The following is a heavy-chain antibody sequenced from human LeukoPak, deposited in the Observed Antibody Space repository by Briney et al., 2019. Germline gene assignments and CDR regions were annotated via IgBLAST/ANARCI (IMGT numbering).Heavy chain of an antibody. D-gene: IGHD3-10*01. V-gene: IGHV4-61*01. CDR1: GGSISTSNYF. Sequence: SETLSLTCTVSGGSISTSNYFWGWSRQPPGKGLEWIGYIYYSGSTNYNPSLKSRVTISVDTSKNQFSLKLSSVTAADTAVYYCARDFPQLGENWFDPWGQGTLVTVSS. CDR2: IYYSGST. J-gene: IGHJ5*02. CDR3: ARDFPQLGENWFDP.